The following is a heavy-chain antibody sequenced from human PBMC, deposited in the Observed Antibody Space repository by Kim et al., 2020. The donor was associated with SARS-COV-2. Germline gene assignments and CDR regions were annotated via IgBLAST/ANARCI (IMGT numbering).Heavy chain of an antibody. V-gene: IGHV3-11*03. J-gene: IGHJ4*02. CDR2: ISSSSSYT. CDR1: GFTFSDYY. CDR3: ATVPSLRYFDWSPAGYFDY. D-gene: IGHD3-9*01. Sequence: GGSLRLSCAASGFTFSDYYMSWIRQAPGKGLEWVSYISSSSSYTNYADSVKGRFTISRDNAKNSLYLQLNSLRAEDTAVYYCATVPSLRYFDWSPAGYFDYWGQGTLVTVSS.